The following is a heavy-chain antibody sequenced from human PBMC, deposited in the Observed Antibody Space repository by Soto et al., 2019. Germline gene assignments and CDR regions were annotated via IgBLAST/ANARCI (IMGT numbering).Heavy chain of an antibody. D-gene: IGHD3-10*01. CDR2: ISRSSNPI. Sequence: GGSLRLSCAASGFIFSTYSMNWVRQAPGKGLEWVAYISRSSNPIYYADSVRGRFTVSRDNAKNSLYLQMNSLRAEDTAVYYCARVFYGSGNYYSDYWGQGTPVTVSS. CDR3: ARVFYGSGNYYSDY. V-gene: IGHV3-48*01. CDR1: GFIFSTYS. J-gene: IGHJ4*02.